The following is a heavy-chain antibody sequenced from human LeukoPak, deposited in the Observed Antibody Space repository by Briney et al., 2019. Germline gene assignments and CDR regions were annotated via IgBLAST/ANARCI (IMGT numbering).Heavy chain of an antibody. CDR3: ARVLTMVRGVIWFDY. CDR1: GGSISSSSYY. Sequence: SETLSLTCTVSGGSISSSSYYWGWIRQPPGKGLEWIGSIYYSGSTYYNPSLKSRVTISVDTSKNQFSLKLSSVTAADTAVYYCARVLTMVRGVIWFDYWGQGTLVTVSS. D-gene: IGHD3-10*01. V-gene: IGHV4-39*01. CDR2: IYYSGST. J-gene: IGHJ4*02.